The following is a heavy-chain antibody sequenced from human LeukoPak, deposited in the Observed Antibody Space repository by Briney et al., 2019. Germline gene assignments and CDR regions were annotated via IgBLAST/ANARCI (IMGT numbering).Heavy chain of an antibody. Sequence: PSETLSLTCTVSGGSISSYYWSWIWQPAGKGLEWIGRIYTSGSTNYNASLKSRASMSVDTSKNQFSLKLSSVTAADTAVFYCARENSGSYREFDYWGQGTLVTVSS. D-gene: IGHD1-26*01. V-gene: IGHV4-4*07. J-gene: IGHJ4*02. CDR1: GGSISSYY. CDR2: IYTSGST. CDR3: ARENSGSYREFDY.